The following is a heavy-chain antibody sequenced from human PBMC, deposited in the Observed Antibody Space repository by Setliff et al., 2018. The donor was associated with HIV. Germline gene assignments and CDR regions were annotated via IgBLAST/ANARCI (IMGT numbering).Heavy chain of an antibody. CDR1: GYTLTDYY. J-gene: IGHJ3*02. CDR2: IMPNSGGT. V-gene: IGHV1-2*02. CDR3: ARSIPQYYYDSSGYPHAFDI. D-gene: IGHD3-22*01. Sequence: ASVKVSCKASGYTLTDYYMHWVRQVPGRGLEWMGWIMPNSGGTDYAQKFRGRVTITADKSTSTAYMELSSLRSEDTAVYYCARSIPQYYYDSSGYPHAFDIWGQGTMVTVSS.